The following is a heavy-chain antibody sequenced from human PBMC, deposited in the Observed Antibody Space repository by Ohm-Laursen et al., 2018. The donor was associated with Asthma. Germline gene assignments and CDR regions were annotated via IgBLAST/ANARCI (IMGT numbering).Heavy chain of an antibody. Sequence: LRLSCAASGFTFSSYAMHWVRQAPGKGLEWVAVISYDGSNKYYADSVKGRFTISRDNSKNTLYLQMNSLRAEDTAVYYCARKFSSGWLFDFWGQGTLVTVSS. D-gene: IGHD6-19*01. J-gene: IGHJ4*02. CDR3: ARKFSSGWLFDF. CDR2: ISYDGSNK. CDR1: GFTFSSYA. V-gene: IGHV3-30*14.